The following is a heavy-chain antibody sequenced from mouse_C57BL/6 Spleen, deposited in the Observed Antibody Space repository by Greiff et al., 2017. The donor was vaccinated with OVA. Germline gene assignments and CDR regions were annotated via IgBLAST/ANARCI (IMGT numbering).Heavy chain of an antibody. J-gene: IGHJ1*03. CDR3: ARDYGSNPWYFDV. CDR1: GYTFTSYW. CDR2: IDPSDSET. Sequence: QVQLQQPGAELVRPGSSVKLSCKASGYTFTSYWMHWVKQRPIQGLEWIGNIDPSDSETHYNQKFKDKATLTVAKSSSTAYMQLSSLTSDDSAVYDCARDYGSNPWYFDVWGTGTTVTVSS. V-gene: IGHV1-52*01. D-gene: IGHD1-1*01.